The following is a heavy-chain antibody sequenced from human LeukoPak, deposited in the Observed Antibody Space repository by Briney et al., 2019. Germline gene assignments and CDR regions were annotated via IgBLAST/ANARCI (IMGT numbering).Heavy chain of an antibody. V-gene: IGHV5-10-1*01. Sequence: GESLKISCRGSGYSFTSYKISWVRQMPGKGLEWMGRIDPSDSSTNYSPSFQGHVTISADKSIGTAYLQWSSLRASDTGMYYCARRGVGSSWYPDYWGQRTLVIVSS. CDR3: ARRGVGSSWYPDY. CDR2: IDPSDSST. J-gene: IGHJ4*02. D-gene: IGHD6-13*01. CDR1: GYSFTSYK.